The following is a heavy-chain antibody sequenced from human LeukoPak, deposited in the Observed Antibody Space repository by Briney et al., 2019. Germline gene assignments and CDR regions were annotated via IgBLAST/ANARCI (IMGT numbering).Heavy chain of an antibody. CDR1: GGTFSSYA. D-gene: IGHD2-15*01. V-gene: IGHV1-69*06. J-gene: IGHJ4*02. CDR3: ARGVGGYYYDD. Sequence: ASVKVSCKASGGTFSSYAISWVRQAPGRGLEWMGGIIPIFGTANYAQKFQGRVTITADKSTSTAYMELSSLRSEDTAVYYCARGVGGYYYDDWGQGTLVTVSS. CDR2: IIPIFGTA.